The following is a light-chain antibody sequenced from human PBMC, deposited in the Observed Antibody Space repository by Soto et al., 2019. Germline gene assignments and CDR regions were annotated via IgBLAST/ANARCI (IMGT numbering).Light chain of an antibody. CDR1: QTISSW. CDR3: QHYNSYSEA. Sequence: DIQMTQSPSTLSGSVGDRVTITCRASQTISSWLAWYQQKPGKAPKLLIYKASTLKSGVPSRFSGSGSGTESTLTISSLQPDDFATYYCQHYNSYSEAFGQWTKVDI. V-gene: IGKV1-5*03. J-gene: IGKJ1*01. CDR2: KAS.